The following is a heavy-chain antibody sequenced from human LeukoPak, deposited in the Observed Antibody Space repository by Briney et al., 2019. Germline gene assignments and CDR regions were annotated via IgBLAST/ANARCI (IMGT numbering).Heavy chain of an antibody. J-gene: IGHJ6*03. Sequence: GGSLRLSCAASGFTFSSYWMSWVRQAPGKGLEWVSTINGRGDIKHYADSVKGRFTISRDNSRNTLYLRMNSLRVEDTAVYYCAKANGIAIHLYYYYMDVWGKGTTVPISS. CDR2: INGRGDIK. D-gene: IGHD3-3*01. CDR3: AKANGIAIHLYYYYMDV. V-gene: IGHV3-23*01. CDR1: GFTFSSYW.